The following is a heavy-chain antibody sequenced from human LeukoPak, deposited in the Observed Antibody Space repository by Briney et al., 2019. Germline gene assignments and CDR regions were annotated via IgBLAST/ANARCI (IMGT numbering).Heavy chain of an antibody. V-gene: IGHV1-2*02. D-gene: IGHD3-22*01. CDR2: INPNSGGT. CDR3: AREWRTYYYDSSGYSPCDY. CDR1: GFPLTGYY. J-gene: IGHJ4*02. Sequence: ASVKVSCNASGFPLTGYYIHWVRQAPGQGLEWMGWINPNSGGTNYAQKFQGRVTMTRDTSISTAYMELSRLRSDDTAVYYCAREWRTYYYDSSGYSPCDYWGQGTLVTVSS.